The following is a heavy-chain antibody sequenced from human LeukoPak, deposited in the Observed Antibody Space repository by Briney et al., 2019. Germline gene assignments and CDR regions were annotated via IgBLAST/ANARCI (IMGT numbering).Heavy chain of an antibody. Sequence: PSETLSLTCTVSGGSISSSSYYWGWIRQPPGKGLEWIGSIYYSGSTYYNPSLKSRVTISVDTSKNQFSLKLSSVTAADTAVYYCARHPFATPFDYWGPGTLSPSPQ. CDR1: GGSISSSSYY. CDR3: ARHPFATPFDY. CDR2: IYYSGST. J-gene: IGHJ4*02. V-gene: IGHV4-39*01. D-gene: IGHD2-15*01.